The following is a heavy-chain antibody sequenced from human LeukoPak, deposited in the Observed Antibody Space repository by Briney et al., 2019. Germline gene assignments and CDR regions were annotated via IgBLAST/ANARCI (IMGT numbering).Heavy chain of an antibody. D-gene: IGHD6-25*01. CDR2: IDRDGSRI. J-gene: IGHJ4*02. CDR1: GFTFSSYW. Sequence: PGGSLRLSCAVSGFTFSSYWMHWVRQAPGKGLVWVSRIDRDGSRINYADSVKGRFTISRDNSKNTLYLQMNSLRVEDTAVYYCAKRSLAATNYFDYWGRGTLVTVSS. V-gene: IGHV3-74*01. CDR3: AKRSLAATNYFDY.